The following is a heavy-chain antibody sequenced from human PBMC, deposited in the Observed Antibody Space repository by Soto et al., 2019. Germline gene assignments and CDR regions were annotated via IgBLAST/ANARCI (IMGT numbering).Heavy chain of an antibody. CDR2: IYYSGST. V-gene: IGHV4-59*01. CDR1: GGSISSYY. D-gene: IGHD1-26*01. CDR3: ASGLNSGSYWNWFDP. J-gene: IGHJ5*02. Sequence: SETLSLACTVSGGSISSYYWSWIRQPPGKGLEWIGYIYYSGSTNYNPSLKSRVTISVDTSKNQFSLKLSSVTAADTAVYYCASGLNSGSYWNWFDPWGQGTLVTVSS.